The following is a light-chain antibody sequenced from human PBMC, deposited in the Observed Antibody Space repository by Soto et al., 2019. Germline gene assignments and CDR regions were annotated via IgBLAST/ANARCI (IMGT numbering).Light chain of an antibody. J-gene: IGLJ3*02. Sequence: QSALTQPPSVSGAPGQRVTISYTGSSSNIGAGYDVHWYQQLPGTAPKLLIYGNSNRPSGVPDRFSGSKSGTSASLAITGLQAEDEADYYCQSYDSSLSGWVFGGGTKVTVL. CDR1: SSNIGAGYD. CDR3: QSYDSSLSGWV. CDR2: GNS. V-gene: IGLV1-40*01.